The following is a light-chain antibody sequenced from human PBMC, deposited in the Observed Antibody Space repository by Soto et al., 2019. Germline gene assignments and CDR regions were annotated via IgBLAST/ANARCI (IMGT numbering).Light chain of an antibody. Sequence: DIQMTQSPSTLSASVGDRVTITCRASQSISSWLAWYQQKPGKAHKLLIYDASSLESGVPSRFSGSGSGTEFTLNISSLQPDDFATYYCQQYNSYSYTFGQGTKLEIK. CDR1: QSISSW. CDR3: QQYNSYSYT. J-gene: IGKJ2*01. V-gene: IGKV1-5*01. CDR2: DAS.